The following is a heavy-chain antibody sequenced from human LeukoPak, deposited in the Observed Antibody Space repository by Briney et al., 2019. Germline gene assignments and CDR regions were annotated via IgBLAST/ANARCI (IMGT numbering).Heavy chain of an antibody. CDR1: GFSFSDYT. J-gene: IGHJ4*02. CDR3: AREATSGWFYFDH. CDR2: IESASNYI. Sequence: GGPLRLSCVASGFSFSDYTMNWFRQVPGEGLEWLSSIESASNYIYYADSVKGRFTISRDNAKNSLFLQMDSLTAEDTAVYYCAREATSGWFYFDHWGQGTLVAV. V-gene: IGHV3-21*01. D-gene: IGHD6-19*01.